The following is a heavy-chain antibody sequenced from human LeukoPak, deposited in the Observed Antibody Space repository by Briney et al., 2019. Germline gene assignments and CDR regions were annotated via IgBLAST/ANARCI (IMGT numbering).Heavy chain of an antibody. V-gene: IGHV3-20*04. D-gene: IGHD4-11*01. Sequence: GGALTLSCAGSGCTFDEYGMSWVRQAPGKGREWVCGIHWNGGSTGYAHSLKGRFPISRDNAKNTLYLQMNSLRAEDTAVYYCARDLLHSNDYYYYYMDVWGKGTTVTVPS. CDR2: IHWNGGST. J-gene: IGHJ6*03. CDR1: GCTFDEYG. CDR3: ARDLLHSNDYYYYYMDV.